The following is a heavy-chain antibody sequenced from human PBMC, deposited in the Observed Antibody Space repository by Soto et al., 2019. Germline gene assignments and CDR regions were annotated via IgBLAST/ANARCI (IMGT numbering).Heavy chain of an antibody. V-gene: IGHV3-23*01. J-gene: IGHJ4*02. CDR2: ISSSADST. CDR3: ARGLGYCSSSSCPLDY. D-gene: IGHD2-2*01. Sequence: GSLRLSCAASGFTFSNYAMHWVRQAPGKGLEWVSAISSSADSTYHADSGKGRFTISRDRSKDTLSLQMDSLRAEDTAVYYCARGLGYCSSSSCPLDYWGRGTLVTVSS. CDR1: GFTFSNYA.